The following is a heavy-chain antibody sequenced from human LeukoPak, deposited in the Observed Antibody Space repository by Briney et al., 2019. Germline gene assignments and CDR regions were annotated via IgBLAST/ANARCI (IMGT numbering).Heavy chain of an antibody. V-gene: IGHV3-7*03. CDR3: ARAVTSMDGY. CDR2: LNEDGSKR. D-gene: IGHD5-18*01. Sequence: SGRSLRLSCAASGFTFSSYWMTWVRQAPGKGLEWVASLNEDGSKRSYVGSVKGRFTISRDNAQKSVYLQMNSLTAEDTAVYYCARAVTSMDGYWGQGTLVTVSS. J-gene: IGHJ4*02. CDR1: GFTFSSYW.